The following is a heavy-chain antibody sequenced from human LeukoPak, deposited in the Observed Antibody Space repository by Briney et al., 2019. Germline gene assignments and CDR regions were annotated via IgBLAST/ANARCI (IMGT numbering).Heavy chain of an antibody. CDR3: ARVVHPYDYESSGLTYDAFDI. D-gene: IGHD3-22*01. J-gene: IGHJ3*02. CDR1: GYTFNSYG. Sequence: ASVKVSCKTSGYTFNSYGISWVRQAPGQGLEWLGWINTNTGNPTYAQGFTGRFVFSLDTSVNTAYLQISSLKAEDTAVYYCARVVHPYDYESSGLTYDAFDIWGQGTMVTVSS. CDR2: INTNTGNP. V-gene: IGHV7-4-1*02.